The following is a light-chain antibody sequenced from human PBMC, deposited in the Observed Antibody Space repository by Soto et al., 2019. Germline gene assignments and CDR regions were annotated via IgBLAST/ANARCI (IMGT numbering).Light chain of an antibody. J-gene: IGKJ1*01. CDR3: QQYGSSPQT. CDR1: QRVASRY. V-gene: IGKV3-20*01. Sequence: EIVLTQSAGTLSLSPGERATLSCRASQRVASRYLAWYQQKPGQAPMLLIYHASSRAIGIPDRFSGSGSGTDFTLTITRLEPEDFALYYCQQYGSSPQTFGQGTKVEVK. CDR2: HAS.